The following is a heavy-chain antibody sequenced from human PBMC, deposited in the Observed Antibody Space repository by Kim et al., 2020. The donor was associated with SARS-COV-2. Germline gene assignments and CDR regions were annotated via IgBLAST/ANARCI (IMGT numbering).Heavy chain of an antibody. D-gene: IGHD6-13*01. CDR3: ARDLRAYSSSHNAFDI. J-gene: IGHJ3*02. CDR2: IIPIFGTA. CDR1: GGTFSSYA. Sequence: ASVKVSCKASGGTFSSYAISWVRQAPGQGLEWMGGIIPIFGTANYAQKFQGRVTITADESTSTAYMELSSLRSEDTAVYYCARDLRAYSSSHNAFDIWGQGTMVTGSS. V-gene: IGHV1-69*13.